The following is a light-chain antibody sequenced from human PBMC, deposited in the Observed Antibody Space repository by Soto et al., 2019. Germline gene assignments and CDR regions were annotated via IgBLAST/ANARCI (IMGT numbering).Light chain of an antibody. Sequence: QSALTQPASVSGSPGQSITISCTGTSSDVGGYNYVSWYQQHPGKAPKLMVYDVSNRPSGVSNCFSGSKSGNTASLTISGLQAEDGAYYYCSSYTSSSTDVFGTGPKATVL. CDR1: SSDVGGYNY. J-gene: IGLJ1*01. CDR2: DVS. V-gene: IGLV2-14*01. CDR3: SSYTSSSTDV.